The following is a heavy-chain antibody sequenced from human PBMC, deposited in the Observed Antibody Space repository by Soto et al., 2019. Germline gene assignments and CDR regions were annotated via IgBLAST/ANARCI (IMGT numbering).Heavy chain of an antibody. V-gene: IGHV4-30-4*01. D-gene: IGHD2-15*01. Sequence: SETLSLTCAVSGGSISSGNYYWGWLRQPPGKGLEWIGFISYSGSTYYNLSLKSRITISVDTSKNQSSLNLSFVTAADTAVYYCARMGTPATRLYYFDFWGQGTLVTVSP. J-gene: IGHJ4*02. CDR3: ARMGTPATRLYYFDF. CDR1: GGSISSGNYY. CDR2: ISYSGST.